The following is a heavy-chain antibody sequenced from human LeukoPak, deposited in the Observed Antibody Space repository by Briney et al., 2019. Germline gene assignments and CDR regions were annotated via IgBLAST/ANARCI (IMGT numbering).Heavy chain of an antibody. J-gene: IGHJ3*02. CDR3: ARDLARGYSYGYNAFDI. CDR1: GYNFRSYG. D-gene: IGHD5-18*01. CDR2: ITAGNGNT. V-gene: IGHV1-18*01. Sequence: ASVKVSCKASGYNFRSYGIGWVRQAPRQGLEWMGWITAGNGNTNYAQKVQGRVTMTTDTSTSTAYMELRSLRSDDTAVYFCARDLARGYSYGYNAFDIWGQGTMVTVSP.